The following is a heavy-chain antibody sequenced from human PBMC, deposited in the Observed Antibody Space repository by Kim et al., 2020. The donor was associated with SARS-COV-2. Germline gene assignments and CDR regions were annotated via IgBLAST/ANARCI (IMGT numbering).Heavy chain of an antibody. Sequence: GGSLRLSCAASGFTFDDYGMSWVRQAPGKGLEWVSGINWNGGSTGYADSVKGRFTISRDNAKNSLYLQMNSLRAEDTALYYCARDYRKAGTTGFRYWGQGTLVTVSS. V-gene: IGHV3-20*04. CDR1: GFTFDDYG. CDR2: INWNGGST. D-gene: IGHD1-7*01. J-gene: IGHJ4*02. CDR3: ARDYRKAGTTGFRY.